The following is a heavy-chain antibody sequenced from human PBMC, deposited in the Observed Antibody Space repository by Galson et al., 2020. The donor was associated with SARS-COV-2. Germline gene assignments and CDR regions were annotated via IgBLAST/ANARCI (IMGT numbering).Heavy chain of an antibody. CDR3: ARDRAPRYYDFWSGYDPAFDI. D-gene: IGHD3-3*01. CDR2: IYYSGST. J-gene: IGHJ3*02. V-gene: IGHV4-30-4*01. Sequence: ETSETLSLTCTVSGDSISSGDYYWSWIRQPPGKGLEWIGYIYYSGSTYYNPSLKSRVTISVDTSKNQFSLKLSSVTAADTAVYYCARDRAPRYYDFWSGYDPAFDIWGQGTMVTVSS. CDR1: GDSISSGDYY.